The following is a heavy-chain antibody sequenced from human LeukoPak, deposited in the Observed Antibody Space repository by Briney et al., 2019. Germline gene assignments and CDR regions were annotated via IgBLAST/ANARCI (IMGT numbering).Heavy chain of an antibody. CDR1: GYTFTNYA. CDR3: ARTQGVYYGGNSGAFDI. D-gene: IGHD4-23*01. Sequence: ASVKVSCKASGYTFTNYAIHWVRQAPGQRPEWMGWIDAGKGNTKYSRKFQDRVTIIRDTSATTAYMEVSSLRSEDTAVYYCARTQGVYYGGNSGAFDIWGQGTVVTVSS. V-gene: IGHV1-3*01. J-gene: IGHJ3*02. CDR2: IDAGKGNT.